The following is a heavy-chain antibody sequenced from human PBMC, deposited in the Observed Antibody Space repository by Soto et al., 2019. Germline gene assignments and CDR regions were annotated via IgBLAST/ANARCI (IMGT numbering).Heavy chain of an antibody. CDR1: GGTFSSYD. D-gene: IGHD1-1*01. J-gene: IGHJ4*02. CDR2: MNPNTGNS. V-gene: IGHV1-8*02. Sequence: ASLKVSCKSSGGTFSSYDIYCVRRATGQGLEWMGWMNPNTGNSGYAQKFQGRVTMTSDTSISTAHMELSSLRSEDTAVYYCARRAETNGWNGFGADKYYFDFWGQGTLVTVSS. CDR3: ARRAETNGWNGFGADKYYFDF.